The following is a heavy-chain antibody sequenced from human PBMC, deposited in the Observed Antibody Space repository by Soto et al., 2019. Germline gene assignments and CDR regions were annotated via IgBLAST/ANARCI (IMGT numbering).Heavy chain of an antibody. J-gene: IGHJ4*02. D-gene: IGHD6-13*01. CDR3: ARAGFSTSWLDLLGNGAHGVEIDS. V-gene: IGHV1-18*01. CDR2: ISPYNGNT. Sequence: QVQLVQSGAEVKKTGASVEVSCKASGYTFISYGISWVRQAPGQGLEWMGWISPYNGNTYNAQKFQGRITMTTDTPTPTAYMELRSSRADDAAVYNCARAGFSTSWLDLLGNGAHGVEIDSWGQGDLVTVSS. CDR1: GYTFISYG.